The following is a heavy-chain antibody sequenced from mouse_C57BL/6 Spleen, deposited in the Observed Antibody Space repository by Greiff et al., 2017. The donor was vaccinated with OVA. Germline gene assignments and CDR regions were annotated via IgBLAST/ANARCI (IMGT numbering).Heavy chain of an antibody. D-gene: IGHD3-1*01. V-gene: IGHV1-50*01. J-gene: IGHJ3*01. CDR2: IDPSDSYT. Sequence: QVQLQQPGAELVKPGASVKLSCKASGYTFTSYWLQWVKQRPGQGLEWIGEIDPSDSYTNYNQKFKGKATLTVDTSSSTAYMQLSSLTSEDSAVYYCARGLRGNWFAYWGQGTLVTVSA. CDR1: GYTFTSYW. CDR3: ARGLRGNWFAY.